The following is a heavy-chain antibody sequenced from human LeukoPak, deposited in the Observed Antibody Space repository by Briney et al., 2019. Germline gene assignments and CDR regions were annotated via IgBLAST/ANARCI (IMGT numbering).Heavy chain of an antibody. J-gene: IGHJ3*02. CDR1: GFTFSCYA. Sequence: PGGSLRLSCAASGFTFSCYAMSVVRQAPGKGLGGVSAISGNIVSTYYADSVKGRFTISRDNSKNTLYLQMNSLRAEDTAVYYCAKDLRAAVEYCSSTSCYDAFDIWGQGTMVTVSS. V-gene: IGHV3-23*01. CDR3: AKDLRAAVEYCSSTSCYDAFDI. CDR2: ISGNIVST. D-gene: IGHD2-2*01.